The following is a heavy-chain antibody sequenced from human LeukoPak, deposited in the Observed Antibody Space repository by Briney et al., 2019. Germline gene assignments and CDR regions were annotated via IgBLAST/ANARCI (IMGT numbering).Heavy chain of an antibody. D-gene: IGHD1-26*01. CDR2: IYYSGST. CDR3: ARQGGFRANWFDP. Sequence: SETLSLTCTVSGGSISSYYWSWIRQPPGKGLEWIGYIYYSGSTNYNPSLKSRVTISVDTSKNQFSLKLSSVTAADTAVYYCARQGGFRANWFDPWGQGTLVTVSS. V-gene: IGHV4-59*01. CDR1: GGSISSYY. J-gene: IGHJ5*02.